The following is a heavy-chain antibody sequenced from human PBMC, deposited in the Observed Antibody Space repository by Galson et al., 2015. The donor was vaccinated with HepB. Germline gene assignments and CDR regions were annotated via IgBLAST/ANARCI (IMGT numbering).Heavy chain of an antibody. CDR1: GFTFSSYA. J-gene: IGHJ3*02. CDR3: AKGGYSYDWGDAFDI. Sequence: SLRLSCAASGFTFSSYAMSWVRQAPGKGLEWVSAISGSGGSTYYADSVKGRFTISRDNSKNTLYLQMNSLGAEDTAVYYCAKGGYSYDWGDAFDIWGQGTMVTVSS. D-gene: IGHD5-18*01. V-gene: IGHV3-23*01. CDR2: ISGSGGST.